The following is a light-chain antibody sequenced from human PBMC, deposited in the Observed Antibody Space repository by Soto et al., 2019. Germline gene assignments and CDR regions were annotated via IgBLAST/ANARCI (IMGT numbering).Light chain of an antibody. J-gene: IGKJ2*01. CDR3: QQCSTYPYT. Sequence: DIQITQSPSTLSASVGDKVTITCRASQSISTWLAWYQQKPGKAPKLLIYRASSLESGVPSRLSGSGSGTEFTLTISSLQPDDFATYYCQQCSTYPYTFGQGTKLEIK. CDR1: QSISTW. CDR2: RAS. V-gene: IGKV1-5*03.